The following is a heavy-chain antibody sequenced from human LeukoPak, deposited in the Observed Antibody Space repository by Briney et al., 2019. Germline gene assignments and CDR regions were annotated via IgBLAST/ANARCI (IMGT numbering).Heavy chain of an antibody. J-gene: IGHJ4*02. D-gene: IGHD6-13*01. V-gene: IGHV3-66*02. CDR1: GFTVSSNY. Sequence: GGSLRLSCAASGFTVSSNYMSWVRQAPGKGLEWVSVIYSGGSTYYADSVKGRFTISRDNSKNTLYLQMNSLRAEDTAVYYCARYFTAAADTDWGQGTLVTVSS. CDR2: IYSGGST. CDR3: ARYFTAAADTD.